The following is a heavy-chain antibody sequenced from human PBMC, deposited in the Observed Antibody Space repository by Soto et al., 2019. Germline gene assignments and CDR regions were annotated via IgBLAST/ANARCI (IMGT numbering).Heavy chain of an antibody. CDR3: AKAYWNYPGHTYYYYYGMDV. D-gene: IGHD1-7*01. J-gene: IGHJ6*02. CDR2: ISYDGSNK. CDR1: GFTFSSYG. V-gene: IGHV3-30*18. Sequence: GGSLRLSCAASGFTFSSYGMHWVRQAPGKGLEWVAVISYDGSNKYYADSVKGRFTISRDNSNNTLYLQMNSLRAEDTAVYYCAKAYWNYPGHTYYYYYGMDVWGQGTTVTVSS.